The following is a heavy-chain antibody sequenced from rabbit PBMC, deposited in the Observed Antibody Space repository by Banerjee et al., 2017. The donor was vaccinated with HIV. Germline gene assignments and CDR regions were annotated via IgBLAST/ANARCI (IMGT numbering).Heavy chain of an antibody. CDR1: GFSFSNKYV. J-gene: IGHJ4*01. Sequence: QEQLEESGGGLVKPEGSLTLTCKASGFSFSNKYVMCWVRQAPGKGLEWIACINTSSGNTVYASWAKGRFTISKASSTTVTLQMTSLTAADTATYFCARDGVGAYNSATFNLWGPGTLVTVS. CDR2: INTSSGNT. D-gene: IGHD4-1*01. CDR3: ARDGVGAYNSATFNL. V-gene: IGHV1S45*01.